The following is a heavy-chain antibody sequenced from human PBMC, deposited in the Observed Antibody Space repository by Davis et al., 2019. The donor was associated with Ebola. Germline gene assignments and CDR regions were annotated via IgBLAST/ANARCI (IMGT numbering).Heavy chain of an antibody. Sequence: PSETLSLTCTVSGGSISSYYWSWIRQPAGKGLAWIGRIYTSGSTNYNPSLKSRVTMSVDTTKNQFSLKLSSVTAADTAVYYCARDRWGYCSSTSCYTPYYYYGMDVWGQGTTVTVSS. D-gene: IGHD2-2*02. CDR1: GGSISSYY. CDR2: IYTSGST. J-gene: IGHJ6*02. CDR3: ARDRWGYCSSTSCYTPYYYYGMDV. V-gene: IGHV4-4*07.